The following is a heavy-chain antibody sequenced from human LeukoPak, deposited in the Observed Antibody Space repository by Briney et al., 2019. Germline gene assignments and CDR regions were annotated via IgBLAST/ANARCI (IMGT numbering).Heavy chain of an antibody. CDR3: ATGYSSTWYNAFDI. CDR2: INSGGSNT. V-gene: IGHV3-74*01. Sequence: PGGSLRLSCAASGFTFSDYWMHWVRQAPGKGLVWVSRINSGGSNTRYADSVKGRFTISRDNAKNTLSLQMNNLRAEDTAVYCCATGYSSTWYNAFDIWGQGTLVTVSS. D-gene: IGHD6-13*01. J-gene: IGHJ3*02. CDR1: GFTFSDYW.